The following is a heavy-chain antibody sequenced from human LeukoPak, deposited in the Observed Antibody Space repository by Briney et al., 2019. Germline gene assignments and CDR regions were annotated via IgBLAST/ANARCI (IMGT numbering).Heavy chain of an antibody. Sequence: GGSLRLSCAASGFTFSDYYMSWIRQAPGKGLEWVAVISYDGSNKYYADSVKGRFTISGDNSKNTLYLQMNSLRAEDTAVYYCAPMGTGRFDYWGQGTLVTVSS. J-gene: IGHJ4*02. V-gene: IGHV3-30*03. CDR3: APMGTGRFDY. CDR1: GFTFSDYY. D-gene: IGHD7-27*01. CDR2: ISYDGSNK.